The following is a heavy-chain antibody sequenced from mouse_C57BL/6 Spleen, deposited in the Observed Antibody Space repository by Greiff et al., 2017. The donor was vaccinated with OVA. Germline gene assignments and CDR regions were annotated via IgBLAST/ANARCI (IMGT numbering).Heavy chain of an antibody. D-gene: IGHD2-1*01. Sequence: EVKLMESGGGLVKPGGSLKLSCAASGFTFSDYGMHWVRQAPEKGLEWVAYISSGSSTIYYADTVKGRFTISRDNAKNTLFLQMTSLRSEDTAMYYCARGYYGNHVFAYWGQGTLVTVSA. CDR3: ARGYYGNHVFAY. V-gene: IGHV5-17*01. CDR1: GFTFSDYG. J-gene: IGHJ3*01. CDR2: ISSGSSTI.